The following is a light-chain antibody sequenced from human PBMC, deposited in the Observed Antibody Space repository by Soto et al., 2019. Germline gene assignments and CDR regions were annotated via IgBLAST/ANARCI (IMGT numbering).Light chain of an antibody. Sequence: EIVLTQSPGTLSLSPWERATLSCRASQSVSNNYLAWYQQKPGQAPRLLIYGASNRATGIPDRFSGSGSGTDFTLTISRLEPEDLAVYYCQQYGSSGTFGQGTKEDIK. CDR3: QQYGSSGT. V-gene: IGKV3-20*01. CDR2: GAS. J-gene: IGKJ1*01. CDR1: QSVSNNY.